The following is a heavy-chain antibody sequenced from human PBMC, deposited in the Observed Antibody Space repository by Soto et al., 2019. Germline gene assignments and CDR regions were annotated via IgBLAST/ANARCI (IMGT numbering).Heavy chain of an antibody. V-gene: IGHV3-23*01. Sequence: LRLSCAASGFTFSSYAMSWVRQAPGKGLEWVSAISGSGGSTYYADSVKGRFTISRDNSKNTLYLQMNSLRAEDTAVYYCAKSPPDYDFWSGYPGTTYYYGMDVWGQGTTVTVSS. D-gene: IGHD3-3*01. CDR3: AKSPPDYDFWSGYPGTTYYYGMDV. J-gene: IGHJ6*02. CDR1: GFTFSSYA. CDR2: ISGSGGST.